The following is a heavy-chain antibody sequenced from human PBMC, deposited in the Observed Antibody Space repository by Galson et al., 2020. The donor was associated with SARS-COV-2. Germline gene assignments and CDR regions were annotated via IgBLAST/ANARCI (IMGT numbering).Heavy chain of an antibody. CDR1: GGSMSNYY. J-gene: IGHJ4*02. CDR2: IYFSGST. Sequence: SETLSLTCTVSGGSMSNYYWSWIRQPPGKGPEWIGYIYFSGSTNYNPSLKSRVTISIDTSKNQFSLKLSSVTAADTAIYYCAGDDLGVTTINGFVYWGQGTLVTVSS. CDR3: AGDDLGVTTINGFVY. D-gene: IGHD5-12*01. V-gene: IGHV4-59*01.